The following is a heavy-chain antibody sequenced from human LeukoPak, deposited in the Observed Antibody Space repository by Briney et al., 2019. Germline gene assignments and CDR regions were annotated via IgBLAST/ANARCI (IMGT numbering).Heavy chain of an antibody. V-gene: IGHV4-34*01. D-gene: IGHD2-15*01. CDR3: ARLPLRECSGGSCYSRSSGWYGYYYYGMDV. J-gene: IGHJ6*02. CDR1: GGSFSGYY. Sequence: TASETLSLTCAVYGGSFSGYYWSWIRQPPGKGLEWIGEINHSGSTNYNPSLKSRVTISVDTSKNQFSLKLSSVTAADTAVYYCARLPLRECSGGSCYSRSSGWYGYYYYGMDVWGQGTTVTVSS. CDR2: INHSGST.